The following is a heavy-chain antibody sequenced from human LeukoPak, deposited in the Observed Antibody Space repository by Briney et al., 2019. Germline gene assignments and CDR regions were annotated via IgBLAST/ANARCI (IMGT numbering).Heavy chain of an antibody. Sequence: GGPLRLSCAASGFTFSSYWMSWVRQAPGKGLEWVANIKQDGSEKYYVDSVKGRFTISRDNAKNSLYLQMNSVRAEDTAVYYCARDFICSSTSCNGYWGQGTLVTVS. CDR1: GFTFSSYW. CDR3: ARDFICSSTSCNGY. J-gene: IGHJ4*02. V-gene: IGHV3-7*03. CDR2: IKQDGSEK. D-gene: IGHD2-2*01.